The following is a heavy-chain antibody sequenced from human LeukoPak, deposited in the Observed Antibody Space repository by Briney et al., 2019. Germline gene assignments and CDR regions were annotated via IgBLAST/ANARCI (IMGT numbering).Heavy chain of an antibody. J-gene: IGHJ6*02. Sequence: SETLSLTCTVSGGSISSYYWSWIRQPPGKGLEWIGYIYYSGSTYYNPSLKSRVTISVDTSKNQFSLKLSSVTAADTAVYYCARGPVLRYFDWLPIYYYYYYGMDVWGQGTTVTVSS. CDR1: GGSISSYY. CDR2: IYYSGST. D-gene: IGHD3-9*01. V-gene: IGHV4-59*06. CDR3: ARGPVLRYFDWLPIYYYYYYGMDV.